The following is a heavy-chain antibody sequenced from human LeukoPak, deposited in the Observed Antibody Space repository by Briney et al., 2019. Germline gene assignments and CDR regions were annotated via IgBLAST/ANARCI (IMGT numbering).Heavy chain of an antibody. CDR2: IYYSGTT. D-gene: IGHD2-15*01. CDR1: GGSISSSNW. J-gene: IGHJ3*02. V-gene: IGHV4-4*02. Sequence: PSETLSLTCAVSGGSISSSNWWSWVRQPPGKGLEWIGEIYYSGTTNYNPSLKSRVTISVDKSKNQFSLNLSSVTAADTAVYYCARVTDETATLFRYAFDIWGQGTMVTVSS. CDR3: ARVTDETATLFRYAFDI.